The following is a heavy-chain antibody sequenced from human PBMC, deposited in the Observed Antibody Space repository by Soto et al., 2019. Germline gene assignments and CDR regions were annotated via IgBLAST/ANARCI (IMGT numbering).Heavy chain of an antibody. D-gene: IGHD3-16*01. CDR3: AKDLRITFGGVTCPYYYYYYGMDV. J-gene: IGHJ6*02. Sequence: GGSLRLSCAASGFTFSSYAMSWVRQAPGKGLEWVSAISGSGGSTYYADSVKGRFTISRDNSKNTLYLQMNSLRAEDTAVYYCAKDLRITFGGVTCPYYYYYYGMDVWGQGTTVTVSS. CDR2: ISGSGGST. CDR1: GFTFSSYA. V-gene: IGHV3-23*01.